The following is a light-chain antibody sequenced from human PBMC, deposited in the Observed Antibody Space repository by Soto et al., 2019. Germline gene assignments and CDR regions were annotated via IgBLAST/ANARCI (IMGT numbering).Light chain of an antibody. CDR1: SSNIGAYKY. V-gene: IGLV2-8*01. CDR2: EVN. CDR3: NSYAGYINFGYV. J-gene: IGLJ1*01. Sequence: QSVLTQPPSASGSPGQSISISCTGTSSNIGAYKYVSWYQQHPGRAPRLTIYEVNKRPPGLPDRFSGSKSGDTASLTVSGLQAEDEADYYCNSYAGYINFGYVFGTGTKVTVL.